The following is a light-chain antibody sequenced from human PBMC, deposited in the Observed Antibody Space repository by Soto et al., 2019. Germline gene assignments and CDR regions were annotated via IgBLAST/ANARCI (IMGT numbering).Light chain of an antibody. CDR3: SSYTSSSTLYV. CDR2: EVN. V-gene: IGLV2-14*01. Sequence: LTQPASVSGSPRQSITISCTGASSDVGGYTYVSWYQQHPGKAPKLMIYEVNNRPSGVSNRFSGSKSGNTASLTISGLQAEDEADYYCSSYTSSSTLYVFGTGTKVTVL. J-gene: IGLJ1*01. CDR1: SSDVGGYTY.